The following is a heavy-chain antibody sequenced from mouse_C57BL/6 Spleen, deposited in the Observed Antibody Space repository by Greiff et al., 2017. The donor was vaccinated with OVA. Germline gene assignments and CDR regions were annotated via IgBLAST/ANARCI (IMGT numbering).Heavy chain of an antibody. D-gene: IGHD1-3*01. CDR1: GFSLTSYG. J-gene: IGHJ3*01. V-gene: IGHV2-6*01. CDR2: IWGVGST. Sequence: VQLQQSGPGLVAPSQSLSITCTVSGFSLTSYGVDWVRQSPGKGLEWLGVIWGVGSTNYNSALKSRLSISKDNSKSQVFLKMNSLQTDDTAMYYCASLSGAPFAYWGQGTLVTVSA. CDR3: ASLSGAPFAY.